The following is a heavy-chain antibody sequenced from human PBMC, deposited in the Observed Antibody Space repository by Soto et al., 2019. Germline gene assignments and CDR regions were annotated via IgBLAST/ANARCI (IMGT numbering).Heavy chain of an antibody. J-gene: IGHJ2*01. Sequence: QVHLVESGGGVVQPGRSLRLSCAASGFTFTNYGMHWVRQAPGKGLEWVAMIWYDGRYEYYADSVKGRFTISRDNSQNIVYLQMNSLITEDTALYYCASEGSSWYVRYFDLWGRGTLVTVSS. D-gene: IGHD6-13*01. CDR2: IWYDGRYE. CDR1: GFTFTNYG. CDR3: ASEGSSWYVRYFDL. V-gene: IGHV3-33*01.